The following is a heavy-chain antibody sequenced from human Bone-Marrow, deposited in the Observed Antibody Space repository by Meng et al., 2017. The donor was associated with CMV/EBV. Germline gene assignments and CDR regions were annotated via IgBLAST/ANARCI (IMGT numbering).Heavy chain of an antibody. CDR2: INPNSGST. J-gene: IGHJ4*02. V-gene: IGHV1-2*02. D-gene: IGHD1-26*01. CDR1: GYTFTGYY. Sequence: ASVKVSCKASGYTFTGYYMHWVRQAPGQGLEWMGWINPNSGSTNYAQKFQGRVTMTRDTSISTAYMELSRLRSDDTAVYYCARVQSIVGAAPSLGYWGQGTLVTVSS. CDR3: ARVQSIVGAAPSLGY.